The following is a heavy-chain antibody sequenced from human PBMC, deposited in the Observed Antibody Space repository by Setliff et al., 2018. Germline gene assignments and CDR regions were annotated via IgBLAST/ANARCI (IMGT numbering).Heavy chain of an antibody. CDR2: IYYSGNSNYDT. CDR3: ARDRWKMATIKPGPYDAFDI. V-gene: IGHV4-59*01. D-gene: IGHD5-12*01. Sequence: SETLSLTCIVSGGSINSYYWNWIRQPPGKGLEWIGYIYYSGNSNYDTNYNPSLKSRVTILSDTSKNQFSLILSSVTAADTAVYYCARDRWKMATIKPGPYDAFDIWGQGTM. J-gene: IGHJ3*02. CDR1: GGSINSYY.